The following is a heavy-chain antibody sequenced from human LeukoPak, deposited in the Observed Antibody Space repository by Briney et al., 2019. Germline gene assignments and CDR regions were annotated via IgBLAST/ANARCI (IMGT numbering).Heavy chain of an antibody. J-gene: IGHJ4*02. Sequence: GGSLRLSCAASEFTVSSNYMSWVRQAPGKGLEWVSLISVGGGGTYYADSVRGRFIISRDDSKNTLYLQMNSLRDEDTAIYYCAKQVGSGYGTDYFDYWGQGTLVPVSS. D-gene: IGHD5-12*01. CDR3: AKQVGSGYGTDYFDY. V-gene: IGHV3-23*01. CDR1: EFTVSSNY. CDR2: ISVGGGGT.